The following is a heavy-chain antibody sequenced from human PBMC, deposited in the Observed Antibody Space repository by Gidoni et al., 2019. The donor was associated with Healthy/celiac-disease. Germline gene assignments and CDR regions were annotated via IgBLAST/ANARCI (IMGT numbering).Heavy chain of an antibody. CDR2: IYWNDDK. D-gene: IGHD2-15*01. V-gene: IGHV2-5*01. CDR3: AHRPPFLILDAFDI. J-gene: IGHJ3*02. Sequence: QLTLKESGPTLVKPTQTLTLTCTFSGFSLSTSGVGVGWIRQPPGKALEWLALIYWNDDKRYSPSLKSRLTITKDTSKNQVVLTMTNMDPVDTATYYCAHRPPFLILDAFDIWGQGTMVTVSS. CDR1: GFSLSTSGVG.